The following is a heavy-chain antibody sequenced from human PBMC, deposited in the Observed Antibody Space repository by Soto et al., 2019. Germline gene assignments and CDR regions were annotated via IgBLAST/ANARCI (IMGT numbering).Heavy chain of an antibody. CDR1: GYTFTSYA. Sequence: GASVKVSCKASGYTFTSYAMHWVRQAPGQRLGWMGWINAGNGNTKYSQKFQGRVTITRDTSASTAYMELSSLRSEDTAVYYCARDFGIFPPWYYFDYWGQGTLVTVSS. CDR2: INAGNGNT. CDR3: ARDFGIFPPWYYFDY. J-gene: IGHJ4*02. V-gene: IGHV1-3*01. D-gene: IGHD3-9*01.